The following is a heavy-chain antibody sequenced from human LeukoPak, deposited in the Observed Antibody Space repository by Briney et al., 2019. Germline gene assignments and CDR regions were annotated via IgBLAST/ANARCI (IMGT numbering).Heavy chain of an antibody. CDR3: AREGGYYDSSGYYPFWYYYYGMDV. V-gene: IGHV3-23*01. J-gene: IGHJ6*02. CDR1: GFTCSSYS. CDR2: ISGIGGST. D-gene: IGHD3-22*01. Sequence: GGSLRISCADSGFTCSSYSRCCVRQAPVYWPASVSAISGIGGSTYYADSVKGRFTISRDNAKNSLYLQMNSLRAEDTAVYYCAREGGYYDSSGYYPFWYYYYGMDVWGQGTTVTVSS.